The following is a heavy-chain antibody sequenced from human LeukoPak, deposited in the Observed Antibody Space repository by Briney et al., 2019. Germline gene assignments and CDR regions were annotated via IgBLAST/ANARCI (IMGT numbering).Heavy chain of an antibody. J-gene: IGHJ5*02. CDR3: ARHSGYCSGGSCYPNWFDL. D-gene: IGHD2-15*01. CDR2: IYYSGST. CDR1: GGSISSSSYY. V-gene: IGHV4-39*01. Sequence: SETLSLTCTVSGGSISSSSYYWGWIRRPPGKGLEWIGSIYYSGSTYYNPSLKGRVTISVDTSKNQFSLKLSSVTAADTAVYYCARHSGYCSGGSCYPNWFDLWGQGTLVTVSS.